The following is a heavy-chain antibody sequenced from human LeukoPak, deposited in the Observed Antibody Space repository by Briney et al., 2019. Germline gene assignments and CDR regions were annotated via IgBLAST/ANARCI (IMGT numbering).Heavy chain of an antibody. Sequence: KTGGSLRLSCAASGFTFSSYSMNWVRQAPGKGLEWVSSISSSSSYIYYADSVKGRFTISRDNAKNSLYLQMNSLRAEDTAVYYCATGQQLVEGDWFDPWGQGTLVTVSS. D-gene: IGHD6-6*01. CDR2: ISSSSSYI. V-gene: IGHV3-21*04. J-gene: IGHJ5*02. CDR1: GFTFSSYS. CDR3: ATGQQLVEGDWFDP.